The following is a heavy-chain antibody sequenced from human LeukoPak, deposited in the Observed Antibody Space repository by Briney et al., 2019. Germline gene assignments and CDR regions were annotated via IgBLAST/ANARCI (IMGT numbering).Heavy chain of an antibody. CDR1: GYTFTSYD. CDR3: ARASSSIAALALTLTDYYYMDV. Sequence: GASVKVSCKASGYTFTSYDINWVRQATGQGLEWMGWMNPNSANTGYAQKFQGRVTITRNTSISTAYMELSSLRSEDTAVYYCARASSSIAALALTLTDYYYMDVWAKGPRSPSP. J-gene: IGHJ6*03. CDR2: MNPNSANT. V-gene: IGHV1-8*03. D-gene: IGHD6-6*01.